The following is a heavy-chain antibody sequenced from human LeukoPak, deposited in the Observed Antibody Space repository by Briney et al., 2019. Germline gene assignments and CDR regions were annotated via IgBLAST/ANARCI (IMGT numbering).Heavy chain of an antibody. CDR1: RGSLSLYY. Sequence: SETLSLTCSVSRGSLSLYYWSWIRQPPGKGLEWIGYIYYNGNTNYNPSLTSRATISVDTSKNQFSLKISSVTATDTALYYCARHRRDYYDTRGYVDIWGQGTKVTVSS. CDR3: ARHRRDYYDTRGYVDI. D-gene: IGHD3-22*01. J-gene: IGHJ3*02. CDR2: IYYNGNT. V-gene: IGHV4-59*08.